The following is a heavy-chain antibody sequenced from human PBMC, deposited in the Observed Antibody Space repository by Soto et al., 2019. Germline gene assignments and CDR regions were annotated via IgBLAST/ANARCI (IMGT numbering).Heavy chain of an antibody. D-gene: IGHD2-2*01. J-gene: IGHJ6*02. CDR2: IIPISGTA. Sequence: QVQLVQSGAEVQKPGSSVKVSCKASGGTFSSYAISWVRQAPGQGLEWMGGIIPISGTANYAQKFQGRVTITADESTSTAYMELSSLRSEDKAVYYCARSQGSSTSLEIYYYYYYGMDVGGQGTTVTVSS. V-gene: IGHV1-69*01. CDR3: ARSQGSSTSLEIYYYYYYGMDV. CDR1: GGTFSSYA.